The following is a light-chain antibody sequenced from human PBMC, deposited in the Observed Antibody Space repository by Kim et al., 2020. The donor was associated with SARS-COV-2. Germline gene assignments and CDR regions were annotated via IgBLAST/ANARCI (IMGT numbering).Light chain of an antibody. V-gene: IGKV3-20*01. CDR1: QSVISNY. Sequence: EIVLTQSPGTLSLSPGERATLSCRASQSVISNYLAWYQQKPGQAPRLLIYGASSRATGIPDRFSGSGSGTDFTLTITRLKPEDFAVYYCQQYSSSPATFGQWTKVDIK. CDR3: QQYSSSPAT. CDR2: GAS. J-gene: IGKJ1*01.